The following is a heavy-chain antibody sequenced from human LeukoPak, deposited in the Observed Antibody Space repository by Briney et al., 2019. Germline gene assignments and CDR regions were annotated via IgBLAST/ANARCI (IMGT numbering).Heavy chain of an antibody. CDR1: GGSFSGYY. V-gene: IGHV4-34*01. J-gene: IGHJ4*02. D-gene: IGHD3-22*01. Sequence: ASETLSLTCAVYGGSFSGYYWSWIRQPPGKGLEWIGEINHSGSTNYNPSLKSRVTISVDTSKNQFSLKLSSVTAADTAVYYCARDLYYYDSSDVDYWGQGTLVTVSS. CDR2: INHSGST. CDR3: ARDLYYYDSSDVDY.